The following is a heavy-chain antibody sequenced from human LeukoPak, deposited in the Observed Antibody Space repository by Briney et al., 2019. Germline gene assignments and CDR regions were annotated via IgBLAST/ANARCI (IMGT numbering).Heavy chain of an antibody. V-gene: IGHV3-11*01. CDR2: ISNRGSTI. Sequence: GGSLRLPCAASGFTFSDFYMTWICQAPGKGLEWVSYISNRGSTIHYADSVRGRFTISRDNAKKSLYLQMNSLRAEDTAVYYCARSADRSGYFREITLYYFDYWGQGTLVTVSS. J-gene: IGHJ4*02. D-gene: IGHD3-22*01. CDR1: GFTFSDFY. CDR3: ARSADRSGYFREITLYYFDY.